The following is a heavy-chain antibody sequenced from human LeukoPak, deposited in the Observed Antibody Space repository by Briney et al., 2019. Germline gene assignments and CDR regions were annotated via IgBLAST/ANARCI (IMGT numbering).Heavy chain of an antibody. D-gene: IGHD4-17*01. CDR2: ISYDGSNK. CDR1: GFTFSSYA. CDR3: ARDQGDYGDYFDY. V-gene: IGHV3-30-3*01. Sequence: GGSLRLSCAASGFTFSSYAMHWVRQAPGKGLEWVAVISYDGSNKYYADSVKSRFTISRDNSKNTLYLQMNSLRAEDTAVYYCARDQGDYGDYFDYWGQGTLVTVSS. J-gene: IGHJ4*02.